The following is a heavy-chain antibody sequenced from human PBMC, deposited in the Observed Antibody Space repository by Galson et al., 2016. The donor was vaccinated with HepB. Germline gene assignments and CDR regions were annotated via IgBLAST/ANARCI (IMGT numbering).Heavy chain of an antibody. D-gene: IGHD3-10*01. CDR2: ISGGGTTT. CDR1: GFTFSSYA. CDR3: ARDAGVRGPPNYYYYMDV. V-gene: IGHV3-23*01. Sequence: SLRLSCAASGFTFSSYAMSWVRQAPGKGLEWVSVISGGGTTTYYADSVKGRFTISRDNSKNTLYLQMNSRRAEDTAVYYCARDAGVRGPPNYYYYMDVWGKGTTVTVSS. J-gene: IGHJ6*03.